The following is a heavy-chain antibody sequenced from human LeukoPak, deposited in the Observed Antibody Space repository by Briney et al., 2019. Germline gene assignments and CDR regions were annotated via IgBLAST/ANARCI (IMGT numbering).Heavy chain of an antibody. D-gene: IGHD3-10*01. Sequence: GGSLRLSCAASGFTFSSYAMSWVRQAPGKGLEWVSSISSSSSYIYYADSVKGRFTISRDNAKNSLYLQMNSLRAEDTAVYYCARARAVRLRILWFGESYYMDVWGKGTTVTISS. J-gene: IGHJ6*03. V-gene: IGHV3-21*01. CDR1: GFTFSSYA. CDR2: ISSSSSYI. CDR3: ARARAVRLRILWFGESYYMDV.